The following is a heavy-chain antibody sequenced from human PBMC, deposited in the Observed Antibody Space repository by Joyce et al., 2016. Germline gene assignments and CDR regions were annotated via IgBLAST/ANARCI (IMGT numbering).Heavy chain of an antibody. V-gene: IGHV1-18*01. Sequence: QVQLVQSGADVKKPGTSVKVSCKASGYTFVSYGISWVRQAPGQGLEWMGWIRTDNGNTKYGQKFQGRVTMTTDTSTTTAYMELRSLRSDDTAVYYCARDYYGDFDSWGQGTLVTVSS. CDR3: ARDYYGDFDS. CDR2: IRTDNGNT. J-gene: IGHJ4*02. CDR1: GYTFVSYG. D-gene: IGHD3-10*01.